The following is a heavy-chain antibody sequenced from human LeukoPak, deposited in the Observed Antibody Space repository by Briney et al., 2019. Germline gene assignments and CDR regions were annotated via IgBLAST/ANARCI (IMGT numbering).Heavy chain of an antibody. D-gene: IGHD3-10*01. V-gene: IGHV3-30*18. CDR3: AKGRGAFDI. J-gene: IGHJ3*02. Sequence: GGPLRLSCVASGFTFSSYGMHWVRQAPGKGLEWVAVISNDGSNKYYAGSVKGRFTISRDNSKNTLYLQMNSLRAEDTAVYYCAKGRGAFDIWGQGTMVTVSS. CDR2: ISNDGSNK. CDR1: GFTFSSYG.